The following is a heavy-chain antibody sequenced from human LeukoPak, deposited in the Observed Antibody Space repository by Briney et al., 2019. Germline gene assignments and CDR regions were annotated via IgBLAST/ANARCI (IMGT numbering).Heavy chain of an antibody. V-gene: IGHV4-34*01. D-gene: IGHD3-3*01. Sequence: SETLSLTCAVYGGSFSGYYWSWIRQPPGKGLEWIGEINHCGGTNYNPSLKSRVTIIVDTTKNQLALKLTSGTAADTAVYYCARGTPVSVENDFWSGYYTGSYYYYYMDVWGKGTTVTVSS. CDR3: ARGTPVSVENDFWSGYYTGSYYYYYMDV. CDR1: GGSFSGYY. J-gene: IGHJ6*03. CDR2: INHCGGT.